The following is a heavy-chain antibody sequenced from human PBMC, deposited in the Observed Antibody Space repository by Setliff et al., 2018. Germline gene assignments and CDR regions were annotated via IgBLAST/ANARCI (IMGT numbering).Heavy chain of an antibody. CDR3: ARGFYYYYYYYMDV. J-gene: IGHJ6*03. V-gene: IGHV4-39*07. CDR1: GGSISSSSYY. CDR2: IDYSGTI. Sequence: SETLSLTCIVSGGSISSSSYYWGWIRQPPGKGLEWIGSIDYSGTIYYNPSLKGRVTISVDTSKNQFSLNLSSVTAADTAVYYCARGFYYYYYYYMDVWGKGTTVTVSS.